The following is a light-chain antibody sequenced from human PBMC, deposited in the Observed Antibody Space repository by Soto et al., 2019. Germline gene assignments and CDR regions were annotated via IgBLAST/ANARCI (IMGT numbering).Light chain of an antibody. V-gene: IGKV3-20*01. CDR3: QQYGSSPLT. CDR1: QVFSTSH. J-gene: IGKJ4*01. CDR2: RAS. Sequence: ETVLTQSADTLSLSPGERATLPCRASQVFSTSHLAWYQLKPGQAPRLLIYRASTRAAGIPDRFSGSGSGTDFTLTISRLEPEDFAVYYCQQYGSSPLTFGGGTKVDIK.